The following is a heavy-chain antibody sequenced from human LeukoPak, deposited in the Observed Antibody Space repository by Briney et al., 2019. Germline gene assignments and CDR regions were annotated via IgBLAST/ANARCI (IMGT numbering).Heavy chain of an antibody. CDR2: IYYSGST. D-gene: IGHD5-18*01. J-gene: IGHJ4*02. CDR3: ARTRGYSYGFDY. V-gene: IGHV4-59*01. Sequence: SETLSLTCTVSGGSISSYYWSWIRQPPGKGLEWIGYIYYSGSTNYNPSLKSRVTISVDTSKNQFSLKLSSVTAADTAVYYCARTRGYSYGFDYWGQGTLVTVSS. CDR1: GGSISSYY.